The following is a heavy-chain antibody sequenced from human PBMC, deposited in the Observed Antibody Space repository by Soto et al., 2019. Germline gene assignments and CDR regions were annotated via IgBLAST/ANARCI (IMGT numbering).Heavy chain of an antibody. Sequence: QLQLQESGSGLVKPSQTLSLTCAVSGGSISSGGYSWSWIRQPPGKGLEWIGYIYHSGSTYYNPSLKSRVTISVDRSKNQFSLKLSSVTAADTAVYYCARGVIGYYDSSGYFIHYFDYWGQGTLVTVSS. CDR1: GGSISSGGYS. V-gene: IGHV4-30-2*01. D-gene: IGHD3-22*01. J-gene: IGHJ4*02. CDR3: ARGVIGYYDSSGYFIHYFDY. CDR2: IYHSGST.